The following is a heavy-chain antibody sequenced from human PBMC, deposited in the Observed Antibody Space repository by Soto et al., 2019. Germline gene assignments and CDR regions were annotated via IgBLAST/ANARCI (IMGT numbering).Heavy chain of an antibody. CDR3: ARPIPGIEGNWFDP. V-gene: IGHV4-39*01. CDR2: IYYSGST. J-gene: IGHJ5*02. D-gene: IGHD6-13*01. CDR1: GGSISSSSYY. Sequence: SETLSLTCTVSGGSISSSSYYWGWIRQPPGKGLEWIGSIYYSGSTYYNPSLKSRVTISVDTSKNQFSLKLSSVTAADTAVYYCARPIPGIEGNWFDPWGQGTLVTVSS.